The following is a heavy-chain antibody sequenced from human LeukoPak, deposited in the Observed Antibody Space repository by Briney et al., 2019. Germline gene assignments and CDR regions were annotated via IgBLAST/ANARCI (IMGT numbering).Heavy chain of an antibody. D-gene: IGHD3-22*01. CDR1: GGSISSYY. CDR3: ARDSSDYDSSGYYGKYDWFDP. CDR2: IYYSGST. J-gene: IGHJ5*02. Sequence: SETLSLTCTVSGGSISSYYWSWIRQPPGKGLEWIGYIYYSGSTNYNPSLKSRVTISVDTSKNQFSLKLSSVTAADTAVYYCARDSSDYDSSGYYGKYDWFDPWGQGTLVTVSS. V-gene: IGHV4-59*01.